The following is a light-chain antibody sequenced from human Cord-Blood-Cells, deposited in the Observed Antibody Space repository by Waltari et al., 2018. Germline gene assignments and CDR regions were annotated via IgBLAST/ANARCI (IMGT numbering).Light chain of an antibody. CDR2: EGS. Sequence: QSALTQPASVSGSPGQSITISCTGTSSDGGSYTLVSWYQQHPGKAPKLMIYEGSKRPSGVSNRVSGSKSGNTASLTISGLQAEDEADYYCCSYAGSSTSWVFGGGTKLTVL. CDR3: CSYAGSSTSWV. J-gene: IGLJ3*02. CDR1: SSDGGSYTL. V-gene: IGLV2-23*01.